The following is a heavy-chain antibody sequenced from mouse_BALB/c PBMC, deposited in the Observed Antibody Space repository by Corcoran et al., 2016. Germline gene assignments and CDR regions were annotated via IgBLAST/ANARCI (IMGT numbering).Heavy chain of an antibody. CDR1: GYTFTSYD. V-gene: IGHV1S56*01. J-gene: IGHJ3*01. CDR3: ASRYGNQAWFAY. D-gene: IGHD2-10*02. CDR2: IYPGDGST. Sequence: QVQLQQSGPELVTPGALVQISCKASGYTFTSYDINRVKQRRGQGLEWIGWIYPGDGSTKYNEKFKGKATLTADKSSSTAYMQLSSLTSENSAVYFCASRYGNQAWFAYWGQGTLVTVSA.